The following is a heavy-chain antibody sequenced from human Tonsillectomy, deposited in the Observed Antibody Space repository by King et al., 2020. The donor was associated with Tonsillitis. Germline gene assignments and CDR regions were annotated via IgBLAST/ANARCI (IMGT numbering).Heavy chain of an antibody. CDR1: GGTFSSFG. Sequence: VQLVQSGAEVRKPGSSVKVSCKASGGTFSSFGISWVRQAPGQGLEWMGGIIPIFDTSNYAQKFQGRVTITADESTRTAYMELSSLRPEDTAVYYCARDGCVGPAGEGWGRGGWGGGTTVTVSS. D-gene: IGHD2-8*02. CDR3: ARDGCVGPAGEGWGRGG. CDR2: IIPIFDTS. J-gene: IGHJ6*04. V-gene: IGHV1-69*01.